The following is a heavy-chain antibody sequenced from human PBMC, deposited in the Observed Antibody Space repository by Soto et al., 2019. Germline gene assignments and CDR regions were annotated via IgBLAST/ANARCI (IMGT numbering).Heavy chain of an antibody. V-gene: IGHV3-23*01. D-gene: IGHD2-8*01. CDR2: ISGSGGNT. Sequence: EVQLLESGGGLVQPGGSLRLSCAASGFTFSSYAMSWVRQAPGKGLEWVLAISGSGGNTYYADSVKGRFTISRDNSKNTLFLRMNSLRTEDTAVYYCAKENGGKGSDYWGQGTLVTVSS. J-gene: IGHJ4*02. CDR3: AKENGGKGSDY. CDR1: GFTFSSYA.